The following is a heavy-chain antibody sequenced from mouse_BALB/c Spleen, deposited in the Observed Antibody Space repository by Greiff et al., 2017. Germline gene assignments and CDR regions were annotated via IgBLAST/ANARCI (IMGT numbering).Heavy chain of an antibody. J-gene: IGHJ2*01. CDR2: IRNKANGYTT. CDR1: GFTFTDYY. Sequence: EVKLVESGGGLVQPGGSLRLSCATSGFTFTDYYMSWVRQPPGKALEWLGFIRNKANGYTTEYSASVKGRFTISRDNSQSILYLQMNTLRAEDSATYYCARGDYGSSYYFDYWGQGTTLTVSS. CDR3: ARGDYGSSYYFDY. V-gene: IGHV7-3*02. D-gene: IGHD1-1*01.